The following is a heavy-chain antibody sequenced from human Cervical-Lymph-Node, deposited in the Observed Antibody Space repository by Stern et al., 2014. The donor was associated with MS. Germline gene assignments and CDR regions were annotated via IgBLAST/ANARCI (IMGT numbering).Heavy chain of an antibody. D-gene: IGHD2-21*01. CDR3: ARISFPYYFYGMDV. Sequence: QITLKESGPALVKPTQTLTLTCTFSGFSLSTRGMGVSWIRQPPGQALEGLAIIDWDDDKYYSTSLKTRLTISKDSSKNQVVLTMTNMDPVDTATYYCARISFPYYFYGMDVWGQGSTVIVSS. V-gene: IGHV2-70*13. CDR1: GFSLSTRGMG. CDR2: IDWDDDK. J-gene: IGHJ6*02.